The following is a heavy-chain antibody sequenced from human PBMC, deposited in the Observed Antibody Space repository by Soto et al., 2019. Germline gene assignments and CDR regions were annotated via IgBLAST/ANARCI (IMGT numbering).Heavy chain of an antibody. CDR1: GFTFSSYG. V-gene: IGHV3-30*18. D-gene: IGHD5-12*01. J-gene: IGHJ3*02. CDR3: AKGRQVATIPDAFDI. Sequence: GGSLRLSCAASGFTFSSYGMHWVRQAPGKGLEWVAVISYDGSNKYYADSVKGRFTISRDNSKNTLYLQMNSLRAEDTAVYYCAKGRQVATIPDAFDIWGQGTMVTVSS. CDR2: ISYDGSNK.